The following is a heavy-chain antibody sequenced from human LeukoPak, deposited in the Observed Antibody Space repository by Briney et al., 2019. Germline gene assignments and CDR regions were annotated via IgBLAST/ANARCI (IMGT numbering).Heavy chain of an antibody. Sequence: TGGSLRLSCAASGFTFSSYAMHWVRQAPGKGLEWVAVISYDGSNKYYADSVKGRFTISRDNSKKTLYLQMNSLRAEDTAVYYCARQHIVVVTAITYYYYGMDVWGQGTTVTVSS. CDR2: ISYDGSNK. D-gene: IGHD2-21*02. CDR3: ARQHIVVVTAITYYYYGMDV. CDR1: GFTFSSYA. J-gene: IGHJ6*02. V-gene: IGHV3-30-3*01.